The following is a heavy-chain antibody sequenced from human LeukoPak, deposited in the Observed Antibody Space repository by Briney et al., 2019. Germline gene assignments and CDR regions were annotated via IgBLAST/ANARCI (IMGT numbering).Heavy chain of an antibody. J-gene: IGHJ4*02. V-gene: IGHV3-23*01. CDR2: ISGSGSST. Sequence: PGGSLRLSCAASGFTFSSYAMSWVRQAPGKGPEWVSTISGSGSSTYYADSVKGRFTISRDNSKNTLYLQMNSLRAEDTAVYYCARNENSGWGYFDYWGQGTLVTVSS. CDR1: GFTFSSYA. CDR3: ARNENSGWGYFDY. D-gene: IGHD5-12*01.